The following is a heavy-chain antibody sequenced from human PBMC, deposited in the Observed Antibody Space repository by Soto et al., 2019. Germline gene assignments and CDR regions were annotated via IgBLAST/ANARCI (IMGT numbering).Heavy chain of an antibody. Sequence: QVQLVQSGAEVKKPGSSVKVSCKASGGTFSSYAISWVRQAPGQGLEWMGGIIPIFGTPDYAQKFQGRVIITADISTSTAYMDMSSLRSEDTAVYYCATIAGRPENYYYGMDVWGQGTTVTVSS. V-gene: IGHV1-69*06. CDR1: GGTFSSYA. D-gene: IGHD6-6*01. CDR2: IIPIFGTP. CDR3: ATIAGRPENYYYGMDV. J-gene: IGHJ6*02.